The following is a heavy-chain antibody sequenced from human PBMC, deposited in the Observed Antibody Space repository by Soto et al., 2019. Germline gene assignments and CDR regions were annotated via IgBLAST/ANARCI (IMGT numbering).Heavy chain of an antibody. CDR1: GYTFTGYY. CDR3: ARGARSRTSYYDFWSGYSGYYYGMDV. J-gene: IGHJ6*02. Sequence: QVQLVQSGAEVKKPGASVKVSCKASGYTFTGYYMHWVRQAPGQGLEWMGWINPNSGGTNYAQKFQGWVTMTRDTSISPAYMELSRLRSDDTAVYYCARGARSRTSYYDFWSGYSGYYYGMDVWGQGTTVTVSS. V-gene: IGHV1-2*04. CDR2: INPNSGGT. D-gene: IGHD3-3*01.